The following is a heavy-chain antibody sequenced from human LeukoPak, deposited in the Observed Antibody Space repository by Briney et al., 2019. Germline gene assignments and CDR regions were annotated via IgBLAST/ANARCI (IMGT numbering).Heavy chain of an antibody. D-gene: IGHD3-9*01. Sequence: GGSLRLSCAASGFTFSSYEMNWVRQAPGKGLEWVSYISSSGSTIYYADSVKGRFTISRDNAKNSLYLQMNSLRAEDTAVYYCATGVYYDILTGYYNEDYWGQGTLVTVSS. CDR2: ISSSGSTI. CDR3: ATGVYYDILTGYYNEDY. CDR1: GFTFSSYE. V-gene: IGHV3-48*03. J-gene: IGHJ4*02.